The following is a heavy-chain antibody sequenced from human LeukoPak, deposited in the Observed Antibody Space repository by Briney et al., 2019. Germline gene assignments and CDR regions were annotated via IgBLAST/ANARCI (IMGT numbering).Heavy chain of an antibody. CDR3: ASGIRERGFDY. D-gene: IGHD1-1*01. V-gene: IGHV3-23*01. CDR2: ISGSGGNT. Sequence: GGSLRLSCAASGFTFSSYAMSWVRQAPGKGLEWVSAISGSGGNTYYIDSVKGRFTISRDNSKNTLDLQMNSLRPDDTALYFCASGIRERGFDYWGHGTLVTVSS. CDR1: GFTFSSYA. J-gene: IGHJ4*01.